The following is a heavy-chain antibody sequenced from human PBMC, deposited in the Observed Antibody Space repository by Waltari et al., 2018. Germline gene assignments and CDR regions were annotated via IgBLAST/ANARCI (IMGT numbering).Heavy chain of an antibody. V-gene: IGHV3-33*01. CDR1: GFNLNRYV. Sequence: QIQLVESGGAVVQPGRSLRLSCAASGFNLNRYVMHWVRQTPGKGLEWVAAILYNGVNKYYVDSVKGRFTISRDNSMNTVQLQLSSLRGEDTAVYYCARGAMAGRYFDYWGQGTLVTVSS. CDR2: ILYNGVNK. D-gene: IGHD6-19*01. J-gene: IGHJ4*02. CDR3: ARGAMAGRYFDY.